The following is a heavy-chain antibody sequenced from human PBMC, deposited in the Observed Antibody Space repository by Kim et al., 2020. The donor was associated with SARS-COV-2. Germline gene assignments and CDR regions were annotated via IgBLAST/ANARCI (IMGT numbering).Heavy chain of an antibody. CDR2: ISGSGIST. Sequence: GGSLRLSCAVSGFTFSSYAMNWVRQAPGKGLEWVSRISGSGISTYYADSVKGRFTISRDDSKNTLYLKMNSLRAEDTAVYFCAKDRGSNGYYPVDYWGQGTLVTVSS. J-gene: IGHJ4*02. CDR1: GFTFSSYA. CDR3: AKDRGSNGYYPVDY. V-gene: IGHV3-23*01. D-gene: IGHD3-22*01.